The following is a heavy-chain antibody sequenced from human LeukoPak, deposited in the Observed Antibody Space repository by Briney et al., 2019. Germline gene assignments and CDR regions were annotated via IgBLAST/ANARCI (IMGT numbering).Heavy chain of an antibody. D-gene: IGHD4-17*01. CDR3: ARDAYFWGYGDYDIYFDY. J-gene: IGHJ4*02. CDR2: ISGSGGST. Sequence: GGSLRLSCAASGFTFSSYAMSWVRQAPGKGLEWVSAISGSGGSTFYADSVKGRFTISRDNSKNTLYLQMNSLRAEDTAVYYCARDAYFWGYGDYDIYFDYWGQGTLVTVSS. V-gene: IGHV3-23*01. CDR1: GFTFSSYA.